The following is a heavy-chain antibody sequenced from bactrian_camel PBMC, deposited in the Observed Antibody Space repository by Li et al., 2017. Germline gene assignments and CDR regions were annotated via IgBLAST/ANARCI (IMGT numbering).Heavy chain of an antibody. CDR3: AARGPYCYTKLSVADFTY. V-gene: IGHV3S57*01. Sequence: HVQLVESGGGSVQAGGSLRLSCAASGRTYSKWCMVWFRQAPGKAREMVAYVEGDGVIWHTDSVRGRFTVSKDSAKDTLYLQMNRLRPEDTAMYYCAARGPYCYTKLSVADFTYWGQGTQVTVS. CDR2: VEGDGVI. CDR1: GRTYSKWC. J-gene: IGHJ6*01. D-gene: IGHD2*01.